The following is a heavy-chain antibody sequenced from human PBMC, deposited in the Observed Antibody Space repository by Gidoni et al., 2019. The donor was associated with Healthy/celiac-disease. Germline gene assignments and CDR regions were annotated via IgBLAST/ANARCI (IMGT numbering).Heavy chain of an antibody. V-gene: IGHV4-61*02. CDR3: ARGYYFDY. CDR1: GGSISSGSYY. J-gene: IGHJ4*02. CDR2: IYTSGST. Sequence: QVQLQESGPGLVKPSQTLSLTCTVSGGSISSGSYYWSWIRQPAGKGLEWIGRIYTSGSTNYNPSLKSRVTISVDTSKNQFSLKLSSVTAADTAVYYCARGYYFDYWGQGTLVTVSS.